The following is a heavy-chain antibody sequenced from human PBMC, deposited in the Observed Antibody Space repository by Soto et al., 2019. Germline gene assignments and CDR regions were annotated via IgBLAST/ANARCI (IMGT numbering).Heavy chain of an antibody. J-gene: IGHJ4*02. CDR3: ARGGVSSGYYYLDY. CDR1: GGSISSGGYY. Sequence: QVQLQESGPGLVKPSQTLSLTCTVSGGSISSGGYYWSWIRQHPGKGLEWIGYIYYSGSTYYNPSLKSRVTISVGTSKNQFSLKLSSVTAADTAVYYCARGGVSSGYYYLDYWGQGTLVTVSS. CDR2: IYYSGST. V-gene: IGHV4-31*03. D-gene: IGHD3-22*01.